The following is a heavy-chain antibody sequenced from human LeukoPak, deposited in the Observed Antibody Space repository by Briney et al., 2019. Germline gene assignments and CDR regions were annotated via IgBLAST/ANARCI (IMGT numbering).Heavy chain of an antibody. D-gene: IGHD2-15*01. CDR1: GFTVSSNP. CDR2: IYSGGDT. V-gene: IGHV3-53*01. CDR3: SRRAGKYSHPYDY. J-gene: IGHJ4*02. Sequence: GGSLRLSCTVSGFTVSSNPWSWVRQAPGKGLEWVSFIYSGGDTHYSDSVKGRFTISRDNSKNTLYLQMNSLRAEDTAIYYCSRRAGKYSHPYDYWGQGTLITVSS.